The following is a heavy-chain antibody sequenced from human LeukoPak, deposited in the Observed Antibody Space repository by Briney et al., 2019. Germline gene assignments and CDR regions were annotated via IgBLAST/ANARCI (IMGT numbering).Heavy chain of an antibody. Sequence: PGRSLRLSCVASGFAFSSYGIHWVRQAPGKGLEWVSFISYDGINKFYGDSVKGRFTISRDNSKNTLYLQMNSLRAEDTAVYYCAKDWLQYYYGSGDTNYFDPWGQGTLVTVPS. D-gene: IGHD3-10*01. CDR3: AKDWLQYYYGSGDTNYFDP. CDR1: GFAFSSYG. V-gene: IGHV3-30*18. CDR2: ISYDGINK. J-gene: IGHJ5*02.